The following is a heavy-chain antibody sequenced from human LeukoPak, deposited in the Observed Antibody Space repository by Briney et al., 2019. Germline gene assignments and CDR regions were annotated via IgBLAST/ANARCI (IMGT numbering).Heavy chain of an antibody. CDR2: LNTDGSTK. V-gene: IGHV3-74*01. CDR3: ARAGPDYYDSSGYYWDS. Sequence: PGRSLRLSCAASGFTFSSYWVHWVRQAPGKGLVWVSRLNTDGSTKTYADSVKGRFTISRDNAKNTLYLQMNSLRAEDTAVYYCARAGPDYYDSSGYYWDSWGQGTLVTVSS. D-gene: IGHD3-22*01. CDR1: GFTFSSYW. J-gene: IGHJ4*02.